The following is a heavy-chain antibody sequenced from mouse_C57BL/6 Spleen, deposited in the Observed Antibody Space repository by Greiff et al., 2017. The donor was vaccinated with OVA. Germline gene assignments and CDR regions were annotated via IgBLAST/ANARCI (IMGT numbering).Heavy chain of an antibody. D-gene: IGHD2-3*01. CDR3: ARVGDGSAWFAY. V-gene: IGHV5-4*01. Sequence: EVQRVESGGGLVKPGGSLKLSCAASGFTFSSYAMSWVRQTPEKRLEWVATISDGGSYTYYPDNVKGRFTISRDNAKNNLYLQMSHLKSEDTAMYYCARVGDGSAWFAYWGQGTLVTVSA. CDR1: GFTFSSYA. CDR2: ISDGGSYT. J-gene: IGHJ3*01.